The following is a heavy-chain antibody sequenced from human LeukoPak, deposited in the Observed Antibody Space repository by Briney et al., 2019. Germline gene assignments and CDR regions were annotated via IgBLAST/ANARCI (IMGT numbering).Heavy chain of an antibody. CDR2: INHSGST. CDR1: GGSFSDYY. D-gene: IGHD6-19*01. Sequence: SETLSLTCAVYGGSFSDYYWSWIRQPPGKGLEWIGEINHSGSTYYNPSLKSRVTISVDTSKNQFSLKLSSVTAADTAVYYCARALPGIAVAGTSFDYWGQGTLVTVSS. CDR3: ARALPGIAVAGTSFDY. J-gene: IGHJ4*02. V-gene: IGHV4-34*01.